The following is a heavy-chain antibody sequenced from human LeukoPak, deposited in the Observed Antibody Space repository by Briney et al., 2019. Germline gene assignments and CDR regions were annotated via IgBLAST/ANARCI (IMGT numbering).Heavy chain of an antibody. Sequence: GGSLRLSCAASGFTFNKYGMHWVRQAPGKGLEWVAFIRYDGSNKYYADSVKGRFTISRDNAKNSLYLQMNSLRAEDTAVYYCARSAVHAFDIWGQGTMVTVSS. CDR3: ARSAVHAFDI. CDR2: IRYDGSNK. J-gene: IGHJ3*02. CDR1: GFTFNKYG. V-gene: IGHV3-30*02.